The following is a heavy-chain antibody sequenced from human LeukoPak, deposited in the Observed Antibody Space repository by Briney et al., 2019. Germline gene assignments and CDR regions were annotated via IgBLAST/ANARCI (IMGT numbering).Heavy chain of an antibody. CDR1: GYSISSGYY. D-gene: IGHD3-9*01. J-gene: IGHJ4*02. CDR2: IYHSGST. CDR3: ARALSYDILTGYSLYYFDY. Sequence: SETLSLTCAVSGYSISSGYYWGWIRQPPGKGLEWIGSIYHSGSTNYNPSLKSRATISVDTSKNQFSLKLSSVTAADTAVYYCARALSYDILTGYSLYYFDYWGQGTLVTVSS. V-gene: IGHV4-38-2*01.